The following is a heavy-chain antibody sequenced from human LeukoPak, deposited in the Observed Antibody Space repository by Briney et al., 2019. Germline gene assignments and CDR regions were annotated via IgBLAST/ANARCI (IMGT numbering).Heavy chain of an antibody. V-gene: IGHV3-23*01. Sequence: GGSLRLSCGASGXTFSSYAMTWVRQAPGKGLEWVSAIGDGGGSINYADSVKGRFTISRDNSKNTLYLQLNILRAEDTAVYFCAKGRGSPYYLDYWGQGTLVTVSS. D-gene: IGHD1-26*01. CDR2: IGDGGGSI. CDR3: AKGRGSPYYLDY. J-gene: IGHJ4*02. CDR1: GXTFSSYA.